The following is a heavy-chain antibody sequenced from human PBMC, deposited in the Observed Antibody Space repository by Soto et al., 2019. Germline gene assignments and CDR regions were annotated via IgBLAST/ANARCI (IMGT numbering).Heavy chain of an antibody. V-gene: IGHV4-39*01. J-gene: IGHJ6*02. Sequence: SETLSLTRTVSCGSIISSIFHCRWIRQSPGKGLEWSGSIYDRRTTHYNPSLRSRVTISVDTYKNQLSLEVTSVTDADTAVYHCARHYDFWSGYPKYGMDVWGQGTKVTVS. CDR3: ARHYDFWSGYPKYGMDV. CDR2: IYDRRTT. CDR1: CGSIISSIFH. D-gene: IGHD3-3*01.